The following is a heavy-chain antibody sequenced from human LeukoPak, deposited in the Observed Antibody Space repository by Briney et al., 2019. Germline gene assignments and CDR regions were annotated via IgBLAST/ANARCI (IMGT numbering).Heavy chain of an antibody. J-gene: IGHJ5*01. Sequence: GGSPRLSCEASGFAFCFFAMSWLRQAPGKGLEWVSTINANSGTRSYAASVRGRFTISRDNSKNTLYLQLNTLRADDTAVYYCAKPISGGLAVTADWFAPWGQGTLVVVSS. D-gene: IGHD6-19*01. CDR1: GFAFCFFA. V-gene: IGHV3-23*01. CDR3: AKPISGGLAVTADWFAP. CDR2: INANSGTR.